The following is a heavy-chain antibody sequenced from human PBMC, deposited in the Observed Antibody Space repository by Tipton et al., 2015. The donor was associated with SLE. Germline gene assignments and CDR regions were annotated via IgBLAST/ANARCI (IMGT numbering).Heavy chain of an antibody. J-gene: IGHJ4*02. CDR3: AKSVYGGNTDY. CDR2: ISYDGSNK. CDR1: GFTFSSYA. V-gene: IGHV3-30-3*02. Sequence: SLRLSCAASGFTFSSYAMHWVRQAPGKGLEWVAVISYDGSNKYYADSVKGRFTISRDNSKNTLYLQMNSLRAEDTAVYYCAKSVYGGNTDYWGQGTLVTVSS. D-gene: IGHD4-23*01.